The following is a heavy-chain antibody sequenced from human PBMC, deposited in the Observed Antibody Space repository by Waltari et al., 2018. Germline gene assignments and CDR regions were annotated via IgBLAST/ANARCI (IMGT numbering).Heavy chain of an antibody. J-gene: IGHJ4*02. CDR2: IYPGDSNT. CDR1: GYSFTNYW. V-gene: IGHV5-51*01. Sequence: EVQLLKSGAEVKKPGESLRISCKGSGYSFTNYWIRWVRQMPGKGLEWIGIIYPGDSNTRYSPSFQGQVANAANKSISSAYLQLSSLKASDTAMYYCARHEDDGDKYFDYWGQGTLVTVSS. CDR3: ARHEDDGDKYFDY. D-gene: IGHD4-17*01.